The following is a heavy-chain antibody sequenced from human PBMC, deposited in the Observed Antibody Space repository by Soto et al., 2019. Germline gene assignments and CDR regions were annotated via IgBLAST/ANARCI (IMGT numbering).Heavy chain of an antibody. CDR3: ARDVVAITTGGPDY. Sequence: QVQLVQSGAEVKKPGASVKVSCKASGYTFSNYGISWVRQAPGQGLEWLGWISAYSGDTNFAQRFQGGVTMTTDTSTSTAYMELRSLTSDDTALYYCARDVVAITTGGPDYWGQGTLVTVSS. J-gene: IGHJ4*02. CDR1: GYTFSNYG. D-gene: IGHD3-22*01. CDR2: ISAYSGDT. V-gene: IGHV1-18*01.